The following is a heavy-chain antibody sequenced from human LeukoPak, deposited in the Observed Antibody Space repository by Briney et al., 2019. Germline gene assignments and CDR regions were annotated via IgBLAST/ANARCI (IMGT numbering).Heavy chain of an antibody. CDR1: GGSISSYY. CDR2: IYYSGST. Sequence: SETLSLTCAVSGGSISSYYWSWIRQHPGKGLEWIGYIYYSGSTYYNPSLKSRVTISVDTSKNQFSLKLSSVTAADTAVYYCARVLGVIAKYGFDYWGQGTLVTVSS. J-gene: IGHJ4*02. V-gene: IGHV4-31*11. CDR3: ARVLGVIAKYGFDY. D-gene: IGHD2-21*01.